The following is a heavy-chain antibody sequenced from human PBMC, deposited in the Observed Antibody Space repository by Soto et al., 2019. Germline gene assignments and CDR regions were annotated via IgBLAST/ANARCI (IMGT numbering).Heavy chain of an antibody. CDR3: ARDYDFWSGYYWGSFDP. D-gene: IGHD3-3*01. CDR2: IYYSGST. CDR1: GGSISSSTYY. J-gene: IGHJ5*02. V-gene: IGHV4-39*02. Sequence: PSETLSLTCIVSGGSISSSTYYWGWIRQPPGKGLEWIGSIYYSGSTYYNPSLESRVTISVGTSNNQFSLKLSSVTAADTAVYYCARDYDFWSGYYWGSFDPWGQGTLVTVSS.